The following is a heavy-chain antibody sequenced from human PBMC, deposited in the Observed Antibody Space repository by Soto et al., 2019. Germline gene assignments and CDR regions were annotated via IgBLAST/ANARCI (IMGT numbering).Heavy chain of an antibody. Sequence: GTLRLSCIASGFAFSDFDMRWLRQSPGEGVEWVSYISASGDTIYYADSVKGRFTISRDNAKNSLYLQMNGLRGQDTAVYYCVREEPRFPNYYYGMDVWGQGTTVTVSS. J-gene: IGHJ6*01. V-gene: IGHV3-11*01. D-gene: IGHD1-1*01. CDR1: GFAFSDFD. CDR2: ISASGDTI. CDR3: VREEPRFPNYYYGMDV.